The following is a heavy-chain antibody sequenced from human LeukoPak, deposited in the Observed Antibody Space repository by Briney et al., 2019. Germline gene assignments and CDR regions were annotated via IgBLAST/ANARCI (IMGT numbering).Heavy chain of an antibody. CDR3: AREGAGIMVRGVILDY. Sequence: PGRSLRLSCAASGFTFSSYGMHWVRQAPGKGLEWVAVIWYDGSNKYYADSVKGRFTISRDNSKNTLYLQMNSLRAEDMALYYCAREGAGIMVRGVILDYWGQGALVTVSS. CDR2: IWYDGSNK. CDR1: GFTFSSYG. V-gene: IGHV3-33*01. J-gene: IGHJ4*02. D-gene: IGHD3-10*01.